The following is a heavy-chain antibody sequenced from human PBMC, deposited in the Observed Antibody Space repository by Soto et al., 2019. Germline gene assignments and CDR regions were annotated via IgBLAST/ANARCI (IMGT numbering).Heavy chain of an antibody. CDR2: IIPIVGTG. V-gene: IGHV1-69*01. J-gene: IGHJ6*02. CDR3: ARGLRATGRTGIGV. D-gene: IGHD1-1*01. Sequence: QVQLVQSGAEVKKPGSSVKVSCKASGGSFSSYAISWVRQAPGQGLEWMGGIIPIVGTGNYAQNFQGRVTITADESTRKAYMKLSSLRSKAMDIYYYARGLRATGRTGIGVWGQGTTVTVSS. CDR1: GGSFSSYA.